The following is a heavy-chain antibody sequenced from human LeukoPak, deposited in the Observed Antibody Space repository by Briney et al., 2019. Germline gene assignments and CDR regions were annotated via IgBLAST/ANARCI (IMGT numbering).Heavy chain of an antibody. V-gene: IGHV3-30*18. J-gene: IGHJ6*02. CDR3: AKDLIVGATTNRRADYYYYYGMDV. D-gene: IGHD1-26*01. CDR2: ISYDGSNK. Sequence: GGSLRLSCAASGFTFSSYGMHWVRQAPGKGLEWVAVISYDGSNKYYADSVKGRFTISRDNSKNTLYLQMNSLRAEDTAVYYCAKDLIVGATTNRRADYYYYYGMDVWGQGTTVTVSS. CDR1: GFTFSSYG.